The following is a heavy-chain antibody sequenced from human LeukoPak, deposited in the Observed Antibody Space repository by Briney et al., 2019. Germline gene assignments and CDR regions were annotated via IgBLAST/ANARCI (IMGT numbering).Heavy chain of an antibody. CDR3: AIVGCSGSDYFTDY. CDR1: GGSISRSRCY. J-gene: IGHJ4*02. Sequence: PSETLSLTCSVSGGSISRSRCYWGWRRQPPGKGLEWIGSIYYKEATYNNPSLKSRLTISVDTSKNQFSLKLTSVTAADTAVYYCAIVGCSGSDYFTDYGGQGTLGTVSS. V-gene: IGHV4-39*01. CDR2: IYYKEAT. D-gene: IGHD5-12*01.